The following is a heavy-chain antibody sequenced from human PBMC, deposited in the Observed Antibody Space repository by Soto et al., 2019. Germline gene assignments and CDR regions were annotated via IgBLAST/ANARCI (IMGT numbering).Heavy chain of an antibody. CDR1: GFTFSSYG. J-gene: IGHJ4*02. Sequence: QVQLVESGGGVVQPGRSLRLSCAASGFTFSSYGMHWVHQATGKGLEWVAVIWYDGNDKYYADFVKGRFTISRDNAKNTVSLQMKSLRAEDTAVYYCARDRHSSSSGYFEYWGQGTLVTVSS. CDR2: IWYDGNDK. V-gene: IGHV3-33*01. D-gene: IGHD6-6*01. CDR3: ARDRHSSSSGYFEY.